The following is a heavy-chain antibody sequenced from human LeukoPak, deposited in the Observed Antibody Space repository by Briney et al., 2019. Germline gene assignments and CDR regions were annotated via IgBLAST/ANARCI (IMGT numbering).Heavy chain of an antibody. J-gene: IGHJ4*02. D-gene: IGHD1-26*01. V-gene: IGHV4-39*01. CDR3: ARHVGSENYPRYFNY. Sequence: SETLSLTCTVSGGSISSSSYYWGWLRQPPGKGLEWIVSIYYSGSTYYNPSLKSRLTISVDTSKNQFSLKLTSVTAADTAVYYCARHVGSENYPRYFNYWGQGTLVTVSS. CDR1: GGSISSSSYY. CDR2: IYYSGST.